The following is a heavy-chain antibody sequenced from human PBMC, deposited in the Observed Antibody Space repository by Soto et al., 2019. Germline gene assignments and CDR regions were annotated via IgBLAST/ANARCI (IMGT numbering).Heavy chain of an antibody. CDR1: GFTFSSYG. Sequence: GGSLRLSCAASGFTFSSYGMHWVRQAPGKGLEWVAVISYDGSNKYYADSVKGRFTISRDNSKNTLYLQMNSLRAEDTAVYYCAKDLSSGWPMGPYDYWGQGTLVTVSS. CDR2: ISYDGSNK. D-gene: IGHD6-19*01. V-gene: IGHV3-30*18. CDR3: AKDLSSGWPMGPYDY. J-gene: IGHJ4*02.